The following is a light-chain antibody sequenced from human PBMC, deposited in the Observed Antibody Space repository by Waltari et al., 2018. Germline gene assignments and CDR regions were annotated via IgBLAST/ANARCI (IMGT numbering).Light chain of an antibody. CDR1: RAITNY. V-gene: IGKV1-39*01. J-gene: IGKJ4*01. Sequence: DIQMTQSPSSVSASVGHRVTITCRASRAITNYVNWYQQRPGLAPKLLIYAASTLQGGVPTRFSGSGSGTDFTLTISSLQIEDFATYYCQQSHSAPLAFGGGTRLEI. CDR2: AAS. CDR3: QQSHSAPLA.